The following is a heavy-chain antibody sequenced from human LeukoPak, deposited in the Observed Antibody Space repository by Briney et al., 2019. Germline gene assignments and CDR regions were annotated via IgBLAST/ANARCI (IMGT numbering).Heavy chain of an antibody. CDR3: ARMWNGMDV. CDR1: GGSISSGGSY. Sequence: SETLSLTCSVSGGSISSGGSYWSWIRQHPGKGLEWTGSIYYSGDTYYTPSLKSRLTISVDTSGTQFSLKLSSVTAADTAVYYCARMWNGMDVWGQGTTVTVSS. CDR2: IYYSGDT. V-gene: IGHV4-31*03. D-gene: IGHD2-21*01. J-gene: IGHJ6*02.